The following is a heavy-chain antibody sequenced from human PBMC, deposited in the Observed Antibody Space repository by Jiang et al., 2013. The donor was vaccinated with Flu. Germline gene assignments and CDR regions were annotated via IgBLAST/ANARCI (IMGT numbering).Heavy chain of an antibody. J-gene: IGHJ3*02. V-gene: IGHV3-43D*04. D-gene: IGHD4-17*01. CDR3: AKDGDDGDYPII. CDR1: GFTFDDHA. CDR2: ISWSGDAT. Sequence: QLVESGGAVIXPGGSLRLSCAASGFTFDDHAMHWVRQRPGQGLEWVSLISWSGDATFYRDSVKGRFTISRDNTKNSLFLYMNSLRTDDTALYFCAKDGDDGDYPIIWGQGTMVTVSS.